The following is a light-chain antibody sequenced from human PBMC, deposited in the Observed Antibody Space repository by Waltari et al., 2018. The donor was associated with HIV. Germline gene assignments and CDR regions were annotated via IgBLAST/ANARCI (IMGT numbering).Light chain of an antibody. J-gene: IGLJ1*01. CDR2: DNN. CDR1: RSTIGANYA. Sequence: QSALTQPPSVSRAPGPGATISCTRSRSTIGANYAVHWYQHLPGTAPNLLRFDNNNRPSGVPDRFSGSKSGTSASLVITGLQADDEADYYCLSYDSRLSGSVFGPGTRVTVL. CDR3: LSYDSRLSGSV. V-gene: IGLV1-40*01.